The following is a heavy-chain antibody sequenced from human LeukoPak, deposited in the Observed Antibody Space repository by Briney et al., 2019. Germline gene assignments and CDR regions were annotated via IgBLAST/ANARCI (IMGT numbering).Heavy chain of an antibody. J-gene: IGHJ4*02. Sequence: GGSMRLSCAASGFSFDDYAMYWVRQAPGKGLEWVSGISYNSGDIGYADSVKGRFTISRDNAKNSLYLQMNSLRAEDTAVYYCARVLQWLVFDYWGQGTLVTVSS. CDR1: GFSFDDYA. CDR3: ARVLQWLVFDY. V-gene: IGHV3-9*01. D-gene: IGHD6-19*01. CDR2: ISYNSGDI.